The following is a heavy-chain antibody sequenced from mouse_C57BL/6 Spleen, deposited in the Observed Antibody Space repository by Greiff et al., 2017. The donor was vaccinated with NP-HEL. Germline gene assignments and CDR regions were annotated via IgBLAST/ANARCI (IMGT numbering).Heavy chain of an antibody. CDR1: GFTFSSYA. V-gene: IGHV5-4*01. Sequence: EVKLVESGGGLVKPGGSLKLSCAASGFTFSSYAMSWVRQTPEKRLEWVATISDGGSYTYYPDNVKGRFTISRDNAKNNLYLQMSHLKSEDTAMYYCARDDGYYEDWYFDVWGTGTTVTVSS. CDR3: ARDDGYYEDWYFDV. D-gene: IGHD2-3*01. J-gene: IGHJ1*03. CDR2: ISDGGSYT.